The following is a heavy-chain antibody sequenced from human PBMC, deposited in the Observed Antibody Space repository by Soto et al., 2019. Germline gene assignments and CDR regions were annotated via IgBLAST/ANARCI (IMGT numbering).Heavy chain of an antibody. CDR1: GFTFSSYS. CDR3: ARGRPQFQLERRWWFDP. V-gene: IGHV3-48*02. Sequence: EVQLVESGGGLVQPGGSLRLSCAASGFTFSSYSMNWVRQAPGKGLEWVSYISSSSSNIYYADSVKSRFTISRDNAKNSQYLQMNSLRDEDTAVYYCARGRPQFQLERRWWFDPWGQGTLVTVSS. D-gene: IGHD1-1*01. CDR2: ISSSSSNI. J-gene: IGHJ5*02.